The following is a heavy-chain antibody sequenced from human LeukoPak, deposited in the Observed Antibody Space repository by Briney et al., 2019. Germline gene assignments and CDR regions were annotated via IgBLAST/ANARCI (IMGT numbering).Heavy chain of an antibody. CDR1: GFTFSSYG. Sequence: GRSLRLSCAASGFTFSSYGMHWVRQAPGKGLEWVAVIWYDGSNKYYADSVKGRFTISRDNSKNTLYLQMNSLRAEDTAVYYCARGMYYYDLKDYFDYWGQGTLVTVSS. CDR3: ARGMYYYDLKDYFDY. V-gene: IGHV3-33*01. CDR2: IWYDGSNK. D-gene: IGHD3-22*01. J-gene: IGHJ4*02.